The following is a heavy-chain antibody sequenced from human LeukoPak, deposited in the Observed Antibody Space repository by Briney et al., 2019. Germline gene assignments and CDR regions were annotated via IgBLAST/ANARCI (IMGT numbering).Heavy chain of an antibody. V-gene: IGHV1-46*01. Sequence: ASVKVSCKASGYTFTSYYMHWVRQAPGQGLEWMGIINPSGGSTSYAQKFQGRVTMTRDTSTSTVYMELSSLRSEDTAVYYRARAFVGYCSSTSCYPPDYWGQGTLVTVSS. CDR3: ARAFVGYCSSTSCYPPDY. D-gene: IGHD2-2*01. J-gene: IGHJ4*02. CDR1: GYTFTSYY. CDR2: INPSGGST.